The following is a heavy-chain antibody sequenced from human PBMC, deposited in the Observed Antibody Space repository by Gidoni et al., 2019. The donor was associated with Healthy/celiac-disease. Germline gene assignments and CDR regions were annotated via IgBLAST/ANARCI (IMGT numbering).Heavy chain of an antibody. CDR1: GFTFSSYA. CDR3: AKVGEGYDFWSGYIDY. D-gene: IGHD3-3*01. CDR2: IRVSGGST. V-gene: IGHV3-23*01. J-gene: IGHJ4*02. Sequence: EVQLLESGGGLVQPGGSLRLSCAASGFTFSSYAMSWVRQAPGKGLEWVSAIRVSGGSTYYADSVKGRFTISRDNSKNTLYLQMNSLRAEDTAVYYCAKVGEGYDFWSGYIDYWGQGTLVTVSS.